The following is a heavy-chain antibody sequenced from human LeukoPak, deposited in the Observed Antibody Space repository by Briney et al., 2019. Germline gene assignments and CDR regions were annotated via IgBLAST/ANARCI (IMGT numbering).Heavy chain of an antibody. CDR1: GFAFLNYG. V-gene: IGHV3-23*01. CDR3: ARDQGGLGY. CDR2: ISGSGVTT. Sequence: GGTLRLSCAASGFAFLNYGMSWVRQAPGKGLEWVSAISGSGVTTYYADSVKGRFTISRDNAKNSLYLQMNSLRAEDTAVYYCARDQGGLGYWGQGTLATVSS. D-gene: IGHD3-16*01. J-gene: IGHJ4*02.